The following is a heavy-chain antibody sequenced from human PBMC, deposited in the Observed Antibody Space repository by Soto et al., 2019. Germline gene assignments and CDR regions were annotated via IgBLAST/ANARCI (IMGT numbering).Heavy chain of an antibody. D-gene: IGHD6-19*01. V-gene: IGHV4-59*08. CDR3: ARHELDEYSSGWYYYYYMDV. CDR1: GGSISSYY. J-gene: IGHJ6*03. Sequence: SETLSLTCTVSGGSISSYYWSWIRQPPGKGLEWIGYIYYSGSTNYNPSLKSRVTISVDTSKNQFSLKLSSVTAADTAVYYCARHELDEYSSGWYYYYYMDVWGKGTTVTVSS. CDR2: IYYSGST.